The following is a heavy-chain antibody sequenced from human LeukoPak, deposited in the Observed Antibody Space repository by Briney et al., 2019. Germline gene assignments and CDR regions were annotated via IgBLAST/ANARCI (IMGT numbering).Heavy chain of an antibody. CDR2: ISSRSSYI. J-gene: IGHJ3*02. CDR1: GFSLSSHS. CDR3: ARDGGQNSDAFDI. Sequence: AGGSLRLSCAGSGFSLSSHSMNWVRQAPGKGLEWVSSISSRSSYIYYVDSVKGRFTISRDNAKNSLYLQMNSLRAEDTAVYYCARDGGQNSDAFDIWGQGTMVTVSS. V-gene: IGHV3-21*01. D-gene: IGHD6-25*01.